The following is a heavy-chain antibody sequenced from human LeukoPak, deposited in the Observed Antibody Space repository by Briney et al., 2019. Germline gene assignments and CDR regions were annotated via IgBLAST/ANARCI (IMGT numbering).Heavy chain of an antibody. J-gene: IGHJ3*02. CDR2: ITSRTT. CDR1: GFTFSNAW. CDR3: ARERVTTTAFDI. D-gene: IGHD5-12*01. V-gene: IGHV3-69-1*01. Sequence: GGSLRLSCAASGFTFSNAWMSWVRQAPGKGLEWVSSITSRTTYYADSVKGRFTISRDNAKNSLSLQMNSLRAEDTAVYYCARERVTTTAFDIWGQGTMVTVSS.